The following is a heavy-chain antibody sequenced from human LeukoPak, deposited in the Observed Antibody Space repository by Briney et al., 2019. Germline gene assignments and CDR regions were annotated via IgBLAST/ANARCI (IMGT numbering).Heavy chain of an antibody. D-gene: IGHD5-12*01. CDR2: IYYSGST. CDR3: ARGRRGSRGVDY. V-gene: IGHV4-39*01. J-gene: IGHJ4*02. CDR1: GGSISSSSYY. Sequence: PSETLSLTCTVSGGSISSSSYYWGWIRQPPGKGLEWIVSIYYSGSTYYNPSLKSRITISVDTSKNQFSLKLSSVTAADTAVYYCARGRRGSRGVDYWGQGTLVTVSS.